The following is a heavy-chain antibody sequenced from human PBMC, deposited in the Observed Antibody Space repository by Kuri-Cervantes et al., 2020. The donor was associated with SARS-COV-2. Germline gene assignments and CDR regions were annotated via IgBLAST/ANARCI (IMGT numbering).Heavy chain of an antibody. D-gene: IGHD2-2*01. J-gene: IGHJ5*02. V-gene: IGHV3-74*01. CDR2: INSDGSST. CDR3: ARDPIRGYCSSTSCLPRGVWFDP. Sequence: GGSLRLSCTASGFTFSSYWMHWVRQAPGKGLVWVSRINSDGSSTSYADSVKGRFTISRDNAKNTLYLQMNSLRAEDTAVYYCARDPIRGYCSSTSCLPRGVWFDPWGQGTLVTGLL. CDR1: GFTFSSYW.